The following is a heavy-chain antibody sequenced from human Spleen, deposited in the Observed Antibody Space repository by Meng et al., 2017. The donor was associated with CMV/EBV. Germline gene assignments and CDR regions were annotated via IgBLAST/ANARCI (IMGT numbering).Heavy chain of an antibody. CDR3: ARLLATAAY. J-gene: IGHJ4*02. D-gene: IGHD6-13*01. V-gene: IGHV4-34*01. CDR2: DNQRGST. CDR1: GKPFTDYF. Sequence: LYITCGVSGKPFTDYFWNWVRQTPGKGLEWIGEDNQRGSTQYKPSLKGRVIMSADTSNNQFSLKLTSVTAADTAVYYCARLLATAAYWGQGTLVTVSS.